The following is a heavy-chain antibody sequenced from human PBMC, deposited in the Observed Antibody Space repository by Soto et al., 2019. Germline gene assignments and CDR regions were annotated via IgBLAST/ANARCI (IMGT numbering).Heavy chain of an antibody. CDR2: ISTRGNV. CDR1: GGSLTKYY. J-gene: IGHJ4*02. V-gene: IGHV4-4*07. Sequence: QVQLQESGPGLVKPSETLSLTCTVSGGSLTKYYWSWIRQPAGKGLEWIGRISTRGNVVSKASFRSRLTMSVDTSKNQFSLRLTSVTAADTAVYYCARDNNDFWSLYPLAFDYWGQGALVTVAS. D-gene: IGHD3-3*01. CDR3: ARDNNDFWSLYPLAFDY.